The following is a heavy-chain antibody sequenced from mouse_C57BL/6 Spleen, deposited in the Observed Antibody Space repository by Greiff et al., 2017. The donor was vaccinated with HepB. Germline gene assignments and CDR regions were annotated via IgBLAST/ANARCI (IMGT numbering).Heavy chain of an antibody. V-gene: IGHV1-18*01. J-gene: IGHJ3*01. CDR3: ARGRKFYYGYDGGFAY. D-gene: IGHD2-2*01. CDR2: INPNNGGT. Sequence: VQLQQSGPELVKPGASVKIPCKASGYTFTDYNMDWVKQSHGKSLEWIGDINPNNGGTIYNQKFKGKATLTVDKSSSTAYMELRSLTSEDTAVYYCARGRKFYYGYDGGFAYWGQGTLVTVSA. CDR1: GYTFTDYN.